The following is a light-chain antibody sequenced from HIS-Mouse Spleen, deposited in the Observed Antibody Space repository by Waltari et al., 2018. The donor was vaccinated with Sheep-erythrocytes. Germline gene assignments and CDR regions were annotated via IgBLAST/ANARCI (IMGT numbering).Light chain of an antibody. Sequence: EIVMTQPPATLSVSPGERATPPCRASQRLSSTLAWYQQKPGQAPRLLIYGASSRATGIPARFSGSGSGTEFTLTISSMQSEDFAVYYCQQYNSWPWTFGQGTKVEIK. CDR1: QRLSST. CDR2: GAS. CDR3: QQYNSWPWT. V-gene: IGKV3-15*01. J-gene: IGKJ1*01.